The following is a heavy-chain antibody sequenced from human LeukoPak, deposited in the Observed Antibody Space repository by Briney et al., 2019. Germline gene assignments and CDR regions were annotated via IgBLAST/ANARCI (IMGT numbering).Heavy chain of an antibody. CDR2: INGSGGST. D-gene: IGHD1-26*01. Sequence: GSLRLSCAASGFIFSSYGMSWVRQAPGKGLEWVSDINGSGGSTYYTDSVKGRFTISRDNSKNTLYLQMNSLRAEDTAIYYCAKKYSTGLDPWGQGTLVTVSS. J-gene: IGHJ5*02. V-gene: IGHV3-23*01. CDR3: AKKYSTGLDP. CDR1: GFIFSSYG.